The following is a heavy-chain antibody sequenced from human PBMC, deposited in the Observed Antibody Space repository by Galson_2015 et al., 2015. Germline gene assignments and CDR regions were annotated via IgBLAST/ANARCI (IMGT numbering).Heavy chain of an antibody. V-gene: IGHV3-23*01. CDR3: ARVSSRPYCGGDCYSHFDY. D-gene: IGHD2-21*02. CDR1: GLIFTNYA. Sequence: SLRLSCAASGLIFTNYAMSWVRQAPGKGLEWVSIIRGSSGNTYCADSVKGRFTISRDNTKDTLYLQVNNLRVEDTAIYYCARVSSRPYCGGDCYSHFDYWGQGTLVTVSS. J-gene: IGHJ4*02. CDR2: IRGSSGNT.